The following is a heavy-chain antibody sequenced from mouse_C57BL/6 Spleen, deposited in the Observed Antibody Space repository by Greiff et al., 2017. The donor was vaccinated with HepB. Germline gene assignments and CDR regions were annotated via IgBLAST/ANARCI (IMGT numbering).Heavy chain of an antibody. CDR2: IHPSGSDT. V-gene: IGHV1-74*01. CDR1: GYTFTSYW. D-gene: IGHD2-3*01. CDR3: AIHDGYYVSTFDY. Sequence: VQLQQSGAELVKPGASVKVSCKASGYTFTSYWMHWVKQRPGQGLEWIGRIHPSGSDTNYNQKFKGKATLTVDKSSSTAYMQLSSLTSEDSAVYYCAIHDGYYVSTFDYWGQGTTLTVSS. J-gene: IGHJ2*01.